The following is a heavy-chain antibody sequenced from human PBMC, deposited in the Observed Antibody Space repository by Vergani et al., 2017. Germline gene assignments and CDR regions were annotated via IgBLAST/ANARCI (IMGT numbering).Heavy chain of an antibody. V-gene: IGHV5-51*01. J-gene: IGHJ6*03. D-gene: IGHD4-17*01. CDR2: IYPGDSDT. CDR1: GYSFTSYW. CDR3: ARHGAPTDDDYGDYAKHPYYYYYYYMDV. Sequence: EVQLVQSGAEVKKPGESLKISCKGSGYSFTSYWIGWVRQMPGKGLEWMGIIYPGDSDTRYSPSFQGEVTISADKSISTAYLQGSSLKASDTAMYYCARHGAPTDDDYGDYAKHPYYYYYYYMDVWGKGTTVTVSS.